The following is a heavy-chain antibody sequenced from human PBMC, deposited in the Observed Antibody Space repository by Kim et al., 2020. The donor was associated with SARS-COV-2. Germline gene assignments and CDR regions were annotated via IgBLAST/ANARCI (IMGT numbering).Heavy chain of an antibody. CDR1: GFTFSSYA. Sequence: GGSLRLSCAASGFTFSSYAMSWVRQAPGKGLEWVSAISGSGGSTYYADSVKGRFTISRDNSKNTLYLQMNSLRAEDTAVYYCAKDGPSEYDILRFLRGGNCFDPWGQGTLVTVSS. V-gene: IGHV3-23*01. CDR3: AKDGPSEYDILRFLRGGNCFDP. CDR2: ISGSGGST. J-gene: IGHJ5*02. D-gene: IGHD3-3*01.